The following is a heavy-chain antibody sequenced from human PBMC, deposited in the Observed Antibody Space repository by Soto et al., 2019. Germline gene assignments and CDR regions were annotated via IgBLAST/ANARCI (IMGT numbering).Heavy chain of an antibody. J-gene: IGHJ4*02. CDR2: MSYDGNSK. D-gene: IGHD3-22*01. CDR1: GFTLSSYA. Sequence: QVQLVETGGGVVQPGRSLRLSCAASGFTLSSYAMHWARQAPGKGLEWVAIMSYDGNSKLYAGSVKGRFTISRDSSKNTLFLQMNSLTPDDTAMYYCARASSPYYYDPSAYSDYWGQGTLVTVSS. CDR3: ARASSPYYYDPSAYSDY. V-gene: IGHV3-30-3*01.